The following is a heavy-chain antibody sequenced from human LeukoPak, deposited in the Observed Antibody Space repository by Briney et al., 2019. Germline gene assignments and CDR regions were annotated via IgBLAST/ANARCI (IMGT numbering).Heavy chain of an antibody. CDR2: INNGGNT. D-gene: IGHD6-19*01. CDR1: GFTFSTYT. J-gene: IGHJ3*02. Sequence: GGSLRLSCVGSGFTFSTYTMSWVRQSPGKRLEWVSAINNGGNTNYADSVKGRFTISRDNPKNTLYLQMNSLRAEDTAVYFCAKATPDIGWSMGAFEIWGQGTMVAVS. V-gene: IGHV3-23*01. CDR3: AKATPDIGWSMGAFEI.